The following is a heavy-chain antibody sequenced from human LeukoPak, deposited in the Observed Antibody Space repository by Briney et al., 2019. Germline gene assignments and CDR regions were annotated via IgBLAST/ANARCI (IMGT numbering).Heavy chain of an antibody. V-gene: IGHV1-8*03. CDR3: ARAGYSGYDRYCSGGSCYSWSQYYYMDV. J-gene: IGHJ6*03. Sequence: ASVKVSCKASGYTFTSYDINWVRQATGQGLEWMGWMNPNSGNTGYAQKFQGRVTITRNTSISTAYMELSSLRSEDTAVYYCARAGYSGYDRYCSGGSCYSWSQYYYMDVWGKGTTVTISS. D-gene: IGHD2-15*01. CDR2: MNPNSGNT. CDR1: GYTFTSYD.